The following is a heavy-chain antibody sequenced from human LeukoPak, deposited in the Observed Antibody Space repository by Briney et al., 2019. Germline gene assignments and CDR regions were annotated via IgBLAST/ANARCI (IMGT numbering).Heavy chain of an antibody. D-gene: IGHD2-2*01. CDR3: TTIRGYCSSTSCYALDY. CDR2: IKSKTGGGKT. CDR1: GFTFSNAW. Sequence: PGGSLRLSRAASGFTFSNAWMSWVRQAPGKGLEWVGRIKSKTGGGKTDYAAHVKGRFTSSRDDSKNTLYLQMNSLKTEDTAVYYCTTIRGYCSSTSCYALDYWGQGTLVTVSS. J-gene: IGHJ4*02. V-gene: IGHV3-15*01.